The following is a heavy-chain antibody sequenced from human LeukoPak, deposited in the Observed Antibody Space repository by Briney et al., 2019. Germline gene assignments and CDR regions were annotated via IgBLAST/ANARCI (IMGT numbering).Heavy chain of an antibody. CDR3: ARVVAAAGTVDY. Sequence: PGGSLRLSCAASGFTFSSYTMIWVRQAPGKGLEWVSAISGSGDSTSYADSVKGRFTISRDTSKNTLYLQMNSLRAEDTAVYYCARVVAAAGTVDYWGQGTLVTVSS. J-gene: IGHJ4*02. CDR2: ISGSGDST. D-gene: IGHD6-13*01. V-gene: IGHV3-23*01. CDR1: GFTFSSYT.